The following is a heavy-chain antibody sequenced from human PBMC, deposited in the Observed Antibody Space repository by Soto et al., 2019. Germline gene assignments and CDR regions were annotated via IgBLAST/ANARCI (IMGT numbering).Heavy chain of an antibody. J-gene: IGHJ4*02. CDR2: MNEDGSEI. CDR3: VRDVCFDYAN. CDR1: GFNFRAYW. V-gene: IGHV3-7*01. D-gene: IGHD2-2*01. Sequence: EVQLVESGGALVQPGGSLRISCVGSGFNFRAYWMSWVRQAPGKGLEWVATMNEDGSEIYYVGSVKGRFAISRDNDENSLHLQMSLVSAEVTGVYFCVRDVCFDYANWGQGTLVTVSS.